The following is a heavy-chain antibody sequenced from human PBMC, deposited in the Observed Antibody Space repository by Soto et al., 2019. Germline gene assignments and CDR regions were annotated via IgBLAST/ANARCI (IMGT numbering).Heavy chain of an antibody. D-gene: IGHD3-22*01. CDR1: GYTFTGYY. CDR3: ARDSVYYYDSSGPCYGMDV. J-gene: IGHJ6*02. Sequence: ASVKVSCKASGYTFTGYYMHWVRQAPGQGLEWMGWINPNSGGTNYAQKFQGWVTMTRDTSISTAYMELSRLRSDDTAVYYCARDSVYYYDSSGPCYGMDVWGQGTTVTVSS. V-gene: IGHV1-2*04. CDR2: INPNSGGT.